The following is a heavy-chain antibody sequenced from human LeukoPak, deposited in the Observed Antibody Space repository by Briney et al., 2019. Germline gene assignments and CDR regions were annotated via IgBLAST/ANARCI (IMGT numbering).Heavy chain of an antibody. V-gene: IGHV1-8*02. CDR1: GYTFTSYG. CDR2: MNPNSGNT. Sequence: ASVKVSCKASGYTFTSYGISWVRQAPGQGLEWMGWMNPNSGNTGYAQKFQGRVTMTRNTSISTAYMELSSLRSEDTAVYYCARGLARGVKECWGQGTLVTVSS. J-gene: IGHJ4*02. CDR3: ARGLARGVKEC. D-gene: IGHD3-10*01.